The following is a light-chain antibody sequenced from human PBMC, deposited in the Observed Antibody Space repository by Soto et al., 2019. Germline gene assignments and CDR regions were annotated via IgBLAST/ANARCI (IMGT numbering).Light chain of an antibody. J-gene: IGLJ3*02. V-gene: IGLV4-69*01. Sequence: QSVLTQPPSASASLGASVKLTCTLSSGHSSYAIAWHQQQPEKGPRYLMKLNSDGSHSKGDGIPDRFSGSSSGAERYLTSSSLQSEDEADYYCQTWGTGIRVFGGGTKLTVL. CDR1: SGHSSYA. CDR3: QTWGTGIRV. CDR2: LNSDGSH.